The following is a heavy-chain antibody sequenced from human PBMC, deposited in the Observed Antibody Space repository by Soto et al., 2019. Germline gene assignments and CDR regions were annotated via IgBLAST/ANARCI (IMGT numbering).Heavy chain of an antibody. Sequence: QVHLQESGPGLVQPSETLSLTCSVSGRSMRSNYWSWIRQSPAKGLEWLGYVFYGGTDYNPSLGGRGSMSVDTSKSQFSLKLTSVTVADTAVYYCASYRGALYFESWGPGILVTVSA. D-gene: IGHD3-16*01. CDR2: VFYGGT. J-gene: IGHJ4*02. V-gene: IGHV4-59*01. CDR3: ASYRGALYFES. CDR1: GRSMRSNY.